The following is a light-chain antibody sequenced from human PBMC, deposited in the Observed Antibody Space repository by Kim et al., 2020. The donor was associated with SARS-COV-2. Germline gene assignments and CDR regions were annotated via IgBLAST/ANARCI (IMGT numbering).Light chain of an antibody. CDR3: QQSYITPPT. CDR2: AAS. V-gene: IGKV1-39*01. J-gene: IGKJ1*01. CDR1: QSISSY. Sequence: GSVGARVTITFQTSQSISSYLNWYQQKPGKAPKLLIYAASSLQSGVPSRFSGSGSGPDFTLTISSLQPEDFATYYCQQSYITPPTFGQGTKVDIK.